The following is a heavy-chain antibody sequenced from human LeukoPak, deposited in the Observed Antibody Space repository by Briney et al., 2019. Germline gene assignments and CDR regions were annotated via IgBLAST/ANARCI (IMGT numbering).Heavy chain of an antibody. D-gene: IGHD6-19*01. J-gene: IGHJ4*02. V-gene: IGHV5-51*01. CDR2: IYPSDSDT. CDR3: ARRGGGWHDY. CDR1: GYSFTTNW. Sequence: NRGESLKISCKGSGYSFTTNWIDWVRQMPGKGLEWMGIIYPSDSDTRYSPSFQGQVTISADKSINTAYLQWSSLKASDTAMYYCARRGGGWHDYWGQGTLVTVSS.